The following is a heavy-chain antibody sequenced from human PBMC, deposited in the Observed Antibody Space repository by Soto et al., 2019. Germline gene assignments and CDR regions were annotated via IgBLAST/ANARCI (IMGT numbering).Heavy chain of an antibody. D-gene: IGHD4-17*01. CDR3: ARAGGTTVTGLWHFDS. CDR1: GFTFNTYS. V-gene: IGHV3-33*01. Sequence: QVQLEESGGGVVQPGRSLRLSCEASGFTFNTYSMHWVRQPPGKGLEWLAAIWYDGTQKHYADSVKGRFIISRDNSKKTLYLEMNSLRAEDTAVYYCARAGGTTVTGLWHFDSWGQGTLVTVSS. J-gene: IGHJ4*02. CDR2: IWYDGTQK.